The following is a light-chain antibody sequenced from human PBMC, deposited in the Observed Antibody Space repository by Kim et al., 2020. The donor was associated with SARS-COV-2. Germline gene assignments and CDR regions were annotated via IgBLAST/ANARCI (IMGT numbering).Light chain of an antibody. CDR1: QGISSY. CDR2: AAS. CDR3: QQTYSVPIT. V-gene: IGKV1-39*01. J-gene: IGKJ5*01. Sequence: ASVGDRVTHTCRASQGISSYLNWYQQKPGKAPKVLIYAASTLQSGVPSRFSGSGSGTDFTLTISSLQLEDFATYYCQQTYSVPITFGRGTRLEIK.